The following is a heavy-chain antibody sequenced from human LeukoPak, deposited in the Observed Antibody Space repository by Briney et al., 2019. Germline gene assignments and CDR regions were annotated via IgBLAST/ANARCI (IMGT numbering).Heavy chain of an antibody. V-gene: IGHV3-7*01. Sequence: GGSLRLSCAASGFTFSSYWMSWVRQAPGKGLEWVANIKQDGSEKYYVDSVKGRFAISRDNAKNSLYLQMNSLRAEDTAVYYCASIAGYCSGGSCFTNWGQGTLVTVSS. CDR1: GFTFSSYW. CDR3: ASIAGYCSGGSCFTN. D-gene: IGHD2-15*01. CDR2: IKQDGSEK. J-gene: IGHJ4*02.